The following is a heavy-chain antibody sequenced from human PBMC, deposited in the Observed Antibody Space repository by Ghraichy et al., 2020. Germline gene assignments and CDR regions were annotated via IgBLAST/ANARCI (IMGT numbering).Heavy chain of an antibody. V-gene: IGHV4-59*01. CDR3: ARDGKTPNWSGYYYYGMDV. D-gene: IGHD1-20*01. Sequence: SQTLSLTCTVSGGSISSYYWSWIRQPPGKGLEWIGYIYYSGSTNYNPSLKSRVTISVDTSKNQFSLKLSSVTAADTAVYYCARDGKTPNWSGYYYYGMDVWGQGTTVTVSS. CDR1: GGSISSYY. CDR2: IYYSGST. J-gene: IGHJ6*02.